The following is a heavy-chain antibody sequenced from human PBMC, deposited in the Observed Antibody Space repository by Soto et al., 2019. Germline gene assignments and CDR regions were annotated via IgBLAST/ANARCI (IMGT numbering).Heavy chain of an antibody. D-gene: IGHD6-13*01. CDR1: GFTFSTYS. CDR3: ARDISSSWRAEYFQH. J-gene: IGHJ1*01. CDR2: ISSSSTI. V-gene: IGHV3-48*01. Sequence: PGGSLRLSCAASGFTFSTYSMNWVRQAPGKGLEWVSYISSSSTIFYTDSVKGRFTVSRDNAKNSLYLQMNSLRADDTAVYYCARDISSSWRAEYFQHWGQGALVTVSS.